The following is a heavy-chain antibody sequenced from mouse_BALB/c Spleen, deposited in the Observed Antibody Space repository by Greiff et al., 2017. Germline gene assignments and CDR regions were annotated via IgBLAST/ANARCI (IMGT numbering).Heavy chain of an antibody. CDR2: IDPSDSYT. Sequence: VQLQQPGAELVKPGASVKLSCKASGYTFTSYWMHWVKQRPGQGLEWIGEIDPSDSYTNYNQKFKGKATLTVDKSSSTAYMQLSSLTSEDSAVYYCARWPYYGSSYWYFDVWGAGTTVTVSS. V-gene: IGHV1-69*02. CDR1: GYTFTSYW. J-gene: IGHJ1*01. CDR3: ARWPYYGSSYWYFDV. D-gene: IGHD1-1*01.